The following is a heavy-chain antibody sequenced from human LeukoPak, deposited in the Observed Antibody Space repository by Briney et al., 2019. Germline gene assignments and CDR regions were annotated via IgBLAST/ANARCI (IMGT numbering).Heavy chain of an antibody. CDR3: AATRNADFFGY. CDR1: GYSFISYW. J-gene: IGHJ4*02. V-gene: IGHV5-51*01. CDR2: IYPGDSDT. Sequence: GESLKISCKGSGYSFISYWIGWVCQMPGKGLEWMGIIYPGDSDTRYSPSFQGQVTISADKSISTAYLQWSSLKASDTAMYYCAATRNADFFGYWGQGTLVTVSS. D-gene: IGHD3/OR15-3a*01.